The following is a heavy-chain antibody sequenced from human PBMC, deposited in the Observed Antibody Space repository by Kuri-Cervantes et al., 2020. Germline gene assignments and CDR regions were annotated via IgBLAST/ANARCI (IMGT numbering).Heavy chain of an antibody. CDR2: INPTSGGT. J-gene: IGHJ4*02. V-gene: IGHV1-2*02. CDR1: GYTFTGYY. CDR3: SRSRKTTVAPPLDY. D-gene: IGHD4-23*01. Sequence: ASVKVSCKASGYTFTGYYMHWVRQAPGQGLEWMGWINPTSGGTNYAQKFQGRVTMTRDTSISTAYMELSRLRSDDTAVYYCSRSRKTTVAPPLDYWGQGTLVTVSS.